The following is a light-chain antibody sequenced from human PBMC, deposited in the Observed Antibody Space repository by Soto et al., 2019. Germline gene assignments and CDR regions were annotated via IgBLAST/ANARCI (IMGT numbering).Light chain of an antibody. CDR1: SSDFGSYNL. CDR2: EVS. Sequence: QSALTQPASVSGSPGQSITISCTGTSSDFGSYNLVSWYQQHPGKAPKLMIYEVSKRPSGVSNRFSGSKSGNTASLTTSGLQAEDEADYFCCSYAGSSTFDVVFGGGTQLTVL. J-gene: IGLJ2*01. V-gene: IGLV2-23*02. CDR3: CSYAGSSTFDVV.